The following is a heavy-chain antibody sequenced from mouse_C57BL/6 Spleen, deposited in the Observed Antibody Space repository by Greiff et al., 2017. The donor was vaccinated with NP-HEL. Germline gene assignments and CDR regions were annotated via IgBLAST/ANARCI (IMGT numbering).Heavy chain of an antibody. Sequence: QVQLQQPGAELVMPGASVKLSCKASGYTFTSYWMHWVKQRPGQGLEWIGEIDPSDSYTNYNQKFKGKSTLTVDKSSSTAYMQLSSLTSEDSAVYYCARLGYYYGSHWYFDVWGTGTTVTVSS. J-gene: IGHJ1*03. V-gene: IGHV1-69*01. CDR1: GYTFTSYW. CDR3: ARLGYYYGSHWYFDV. CDR2: IDPSDSYT. D-gene: IGHD1-1*01.